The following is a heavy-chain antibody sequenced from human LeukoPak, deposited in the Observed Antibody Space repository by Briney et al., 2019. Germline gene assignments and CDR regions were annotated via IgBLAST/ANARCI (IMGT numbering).Heavy chain of an antibody. D-gene: IGHD3-3*01. V-gene: IGHV4-59*01. CDR1: GGSISSYY. Sequence: PSETLSLTCTVSGGSISSYYWSWIRQPPGKGLEWIGFIHYSGLTVYSPSLQSRVTMSVDTSRNQFSLELRSVSAADTALYYCARDPPEDEWNSFDYWGQGTLVTVSS. J-gene: IGHJ4*02. CDR2: IHYSGLT. CDR3: ARDPPEDEWNSFDY.